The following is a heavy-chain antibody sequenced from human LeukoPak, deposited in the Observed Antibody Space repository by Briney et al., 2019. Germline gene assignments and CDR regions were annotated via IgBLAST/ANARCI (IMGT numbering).Heavy chain of an antibody. CDR1: GDTFRSYS. V-gene: IGHV1-69*02. CDR3: ARGVGAQYAFDI. CDR2: IIPVLDIT. J-gene: IGHJ3*02. Sequence: SVKVSCKASGDTFRSYSINWVRQAPGQGFEWMGRIIPVLDITNYAQKFQGRVTISADKSTSTAYMELSSLTSEDPAVYYCARGVGAQYAFDIWGQGTQVTVSP. D-gene: IGHD1-26*01.